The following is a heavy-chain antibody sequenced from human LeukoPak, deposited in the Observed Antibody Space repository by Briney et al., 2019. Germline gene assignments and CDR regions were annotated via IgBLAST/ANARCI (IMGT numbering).Heavy chain of an antibody. CDR1: GFTFSSYA. J-gene: IGHJ6*02. CDR2: ISYDGSNK. Sequence: PGSSPRLSCAASGFTFSSYAMHWVRQAPGKGLEWVAVISYDGSNKYYADSVKGRFTISRDNSKNTLYLQMNSLRAEDTAVYYCARAPYYALLDVWGQGTTVTVSS. CDR3: ARAPYYALLDV. V-gene: IGHV3-30-3*01. D-gene: IGHD3-3*01.